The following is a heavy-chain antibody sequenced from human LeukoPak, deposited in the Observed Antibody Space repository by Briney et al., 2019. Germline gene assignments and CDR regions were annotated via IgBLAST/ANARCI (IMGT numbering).Heavy chain of an antibody. D-gene: IGHD2-2*01. Sequence: AASVKVSCKASAYTFTGYYIHWVRQAPGQGLEWMGGIIPIFGTANYAQKFQGRVTITADESTSTAYMERSSLRSEATAVYYCARTPSCSSTSCSPPGYSDYWGQGTLVTVSS. CDR2: IIPIFGTA. J-gene: IGHJ4*02. V-gene: IGHV1-69*13. CDR3: ARTPSCSSTSCSPPGYSDY. CDR1: AYTFTGYY.